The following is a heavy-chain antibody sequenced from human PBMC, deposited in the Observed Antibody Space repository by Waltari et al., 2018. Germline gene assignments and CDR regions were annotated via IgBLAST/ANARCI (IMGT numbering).Heavy chain of an antibody. Sequence: QVQLQESGPGLVKPSETLSLTCTVSGGSISSYYWSWIRQPPGKGLEWIGYIYYSGSTNYNPSLKSRVTRSVDTSKNQFSLKLSSVTAADTAVYYCARGGHSYGQGYYYYYMDVWGKGTTVTISS. CDR2: IYYSGST. CDR1: GGSISSYY. J-gene: IGHJ6*03. CDR3: ARGGHSYGQGYYYYYMDV. D-gene: IGHD5-18*01. V-gene: IGHV4-59*01.